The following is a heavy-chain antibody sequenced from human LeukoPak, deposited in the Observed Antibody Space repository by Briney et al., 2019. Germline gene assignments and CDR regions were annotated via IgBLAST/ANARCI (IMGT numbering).Heavy chain of an antibody. V-gene: IGHV3-53*01. Sequence: GGSLRLSCTVSGFTVSSNSMSWVRQAPGKGLEWVSFIYSDNTHYSDSVKGRFIISRDNSKNTLYLQVNSLRAEDTAVYYCARRAGAYSHPYDYWGQGTLVTVSS. CDR2: IYSDNT. J-gene: IGHJ4*02. CDR1: GFTVSSNS. CDR3: ARRAGAYSHPYDY. D-gene: IGHD4/OR15-4a*01.